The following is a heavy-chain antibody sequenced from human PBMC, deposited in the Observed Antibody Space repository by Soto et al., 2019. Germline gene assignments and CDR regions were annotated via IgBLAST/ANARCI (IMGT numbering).Heavy chain of an antibody. J-gene: IGHJ6*02. CDR1: GFTFRNYD. CDR2: ISDAGDP. Sequence: EVQLVESGGGLVQPGGSLRLSCEASGFTFRNYDMHWVRQGTGKCLERVSGISDAGDPDYADSVGGRFTIPRENAQNSFFLQINSLRVGDTAVYYCARTDRDFYGLDVWGQGTTVIVSS. V-gene: IGHV3-13*05. CDR3: ARTDRDFYGLDV.